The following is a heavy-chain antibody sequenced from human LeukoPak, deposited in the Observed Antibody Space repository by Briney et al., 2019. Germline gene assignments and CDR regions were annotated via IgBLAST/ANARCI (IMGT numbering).Heavy chain of an antibody. CDR1: VYTFTDYD. Sequence: SVKVSCKTSVYTFTDYDVHWVRQAPGQGLEWMGWINPNSATTNYAQMLQGRVTFTRDTSLSIAYMELSSLTSEDAAVYFCARGDFGETNTAFDVWGQGTLVAVSS. J-gene: IGHJ3*01. D-gene: IGHD4-17*01. CDR2: INPNSATT. V-gene: IGHV1-8*03. CDR3: ARGDFGETNTAFDV.